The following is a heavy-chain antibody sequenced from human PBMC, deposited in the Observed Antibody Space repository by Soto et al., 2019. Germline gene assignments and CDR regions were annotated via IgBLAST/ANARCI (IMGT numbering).Heavy chain of an antibody. D-gene: IGHD3-9*01. CDR1: GVTFSSYS. Sequence: XGSLRLSCVASGVTFSSYSMGWVRQAPGKGLEWISYIFVDSTIIYYADSVKGRFTVSRDNAQNSLFLLINSLRAEDTAIYYCARDRDWAFDFWGQGALVTVSS. J-gene: IGHJ4*02. V-gene: IGHV3-48*04. CDR3: ARDRDWAFDF. CDR2: IFVDSTII.